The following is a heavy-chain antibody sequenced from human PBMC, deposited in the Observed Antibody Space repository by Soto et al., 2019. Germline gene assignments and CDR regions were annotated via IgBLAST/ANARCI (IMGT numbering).Heavy chain of an antibody. J-gene: IGHJ4*02. CDR2: ISDYNGKT. Sequence: AASVNVSFEDSRYTFASYCISWVRQAPGQGLEWMGWISDYNGKTNYAKKFQARVTMTTDTSTSTSNMELTSLNSDDTAVYYCARVPPNHYGGNSPYYFDSCGQGTLVTVSS. CDR3: ARVPPNHYGGNSPYYFDS. V-gene: IGHV1-18*04. D-gene: IGHD4-17*01. CDR1: RYTFASYC.